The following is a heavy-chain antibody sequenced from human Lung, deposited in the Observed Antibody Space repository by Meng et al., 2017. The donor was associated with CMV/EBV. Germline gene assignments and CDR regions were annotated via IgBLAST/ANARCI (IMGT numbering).Heavy chain of an antibody. Sequence: ASXXVSXKAPGYTFTSYYMHWVRQAPAQGLEWMGIINRSGGSTSYAQMFQGRVTMTRDTSTCTAYLELSSLRSEDTDVYYFASDCSSTSCYAPALYGMVVWXQGTTVTVSS. CDR1: GYTFTSYY. D-gene: IGHD2-2*01. CDR3: ASDCSSTSCYAPALYGMVV. J-gene: IGHJ6*02. CDR2: INRSGGST. V-gene: IGHV1-46*01.